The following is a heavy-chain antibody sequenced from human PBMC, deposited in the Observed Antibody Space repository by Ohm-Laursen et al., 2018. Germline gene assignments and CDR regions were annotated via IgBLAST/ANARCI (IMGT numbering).Heavy chain of an antibody. Sequence: SDTLSLTCGVSDYSISSYYWGWIRQPPGKGLEWIGSIYHSGTTYYNPSLKSRVTISVDTSNNQFPLKLSSVTAADTAVYYCARASGSYPFYYSYGMDVWGQGTTVTVSS. D-gene: IGHD1-26*01. J-gene: IGHJ6*02. CDR3: ARASGSYPFYYSYGMDV. CDR1: DYSISSYY. V-gene: IGHV4-38-2*01. CDR2: IYHSGTT.